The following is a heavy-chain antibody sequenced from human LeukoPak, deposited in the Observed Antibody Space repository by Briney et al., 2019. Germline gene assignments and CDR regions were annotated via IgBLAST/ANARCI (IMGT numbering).Heavy chain of an antibody. Sequence: ASVKVSCKASGYTFTSYGISWVRQAPGQGLEWMGWISAYNGNTNYAQKPQGRVTMTTDTSTSTAYMELRSLRSDDTAVYYCARAKGSSSLNWFDPWGQGTLVTVSS. CDR1: GYTFTSYG. CDR3: ARAKGSSSLNWFDP. V-gene: IGHV1-18*01. D-gene: IGHD6-13*01. J-gene: IGHJ5*02. CDR2: ISAYNGNT.